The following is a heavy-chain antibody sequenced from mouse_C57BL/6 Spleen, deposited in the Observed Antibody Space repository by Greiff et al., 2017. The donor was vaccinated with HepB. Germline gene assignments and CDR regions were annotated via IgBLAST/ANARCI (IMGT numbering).Heavy chain of an antibody. CDR2: IYPGSGNT. CDR3: ARSYDYGQGYAMDY. Sequence: QVQLKQSGAELVRPGASVKLSCKASGYTFTDYYINWVKQRPGQGLEWIARIYPGSGNTYYNEKFKGKATLTAEKSSSTAYMQLSSLTSEDSAVYFCARSYDYGQGYAMDYWGQGTSVTVSS. D-gene: IGHD2-4*01. V-gene: IGHV1-76*01. CDR1: GYTFTDYY. J-gene: IGHJ4*01.